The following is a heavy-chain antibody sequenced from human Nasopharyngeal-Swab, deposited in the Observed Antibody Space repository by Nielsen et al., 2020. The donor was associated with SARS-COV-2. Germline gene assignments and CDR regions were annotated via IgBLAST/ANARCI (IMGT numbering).Heavy chain of an antibody. CDR3: ARIDNYDFWSGSHGPFDY. Sequence: SGPTLVKPTQTLTLTCTFSGFSLSTSGVGVGWIRQPPGKTLEWLALIYWDDDKRYSPSLKSRLTISKDTSKSQVVLTMTNMDPVDTATYYCARIDNYDFWSGSHGPFDYWGQGTLVTVSS. CDR1: GFSLSTSGVG. CDR2: IYWDDDK. J-gene: IGHJ4*02. V-gene: IGHV2-5*02. D-gene: IGHD3-3*01.